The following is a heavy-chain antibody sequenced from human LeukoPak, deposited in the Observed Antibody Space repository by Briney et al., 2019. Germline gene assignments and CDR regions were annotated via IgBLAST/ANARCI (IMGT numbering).Heavy chain of an antibody. D-gene: IGHD6-19*01. CDR3: ARGGWRYSSGWYYFDY. CDR2: INPNSGGT. CDR1: GFTFSIFG. Sequence: GGSLRLSCTASGFTFSIFGMHWVRQAPGQGLEWMGWINPNSGGTNYAQKFQGWVTMTRDTSISTAYMELSRLRSDDTAVYYCARGGWRYSSGWYYFDYWGQGTLVTVSS. J-gene: IGHJ4*02. V-gene: IGHV1-2*04.